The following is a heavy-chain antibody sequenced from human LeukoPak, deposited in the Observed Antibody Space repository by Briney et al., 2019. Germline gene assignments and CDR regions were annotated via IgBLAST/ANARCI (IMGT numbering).Heavy chain of an antibody. V-gene: IGHV1-24*01. Sequence: GASVKVSCKVSGYTLTELSMHWVRQAPGKGLEGRGGFDPEDGETIYAQKFQGRVTMTEDTSTDTAYMELSSMRSEDTAVYYCATAVQLERPMDDYWGQGTLVTVSS. CDR1: GYTLTELS. D-gene: IGHD1-1*01. CDR3: ATAVQLERPMDDY. CDR2: FDPEDGET. J-gene: IGHJ4*02.